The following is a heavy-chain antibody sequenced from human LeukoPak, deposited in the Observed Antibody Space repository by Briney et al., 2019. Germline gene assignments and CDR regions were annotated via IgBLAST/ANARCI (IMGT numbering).Heavy chain of an antibody. J-gene: IGHJ2*01. Sequence: ASVKVSCKASGGTFSSYAISWVRQAPGQGLEWMGRIIPILGIANYARKFQGRVTITADKSTSTAYMELSSLRSEDTAVYYCARDLKAHGDYTPYWYFDLWGRGTLVTVSS. CDR2: IIPILGIA. D-gene: IGHD4-17*01. CDR3: ARDLKAHGDYTPYWYFDL. V-gene: IGHV1-69*04. CDR1: GGTFSSYA.